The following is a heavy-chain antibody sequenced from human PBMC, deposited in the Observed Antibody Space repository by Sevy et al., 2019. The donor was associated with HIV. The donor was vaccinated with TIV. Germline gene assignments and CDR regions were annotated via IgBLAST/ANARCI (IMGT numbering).Heavy chain of an antibody. CDR3: ARSTSSSPKHYYDSGGCQGYFDD. D-gene: IGHD3-22*01. V-gene: IGHV3-30*03. J-gene: IGHJ4*02. Sequence: GGSLRLSCAASGFTFSSYGMHWVRQAPGKGLEWVAVISNDGSNKNYADSVKGRFTIARGNSKNTLYLHMNSLRAEDTAVFYCARSTSSSPKHYYDSGGCQGYFDDWGQGTLVTVSS. CDR1: GFTFSSYG. CDR2: ISNDGSNK.